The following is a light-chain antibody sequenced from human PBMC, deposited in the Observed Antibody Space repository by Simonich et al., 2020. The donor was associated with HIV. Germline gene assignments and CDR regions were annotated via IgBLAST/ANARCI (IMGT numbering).Light chain of an antibody. CDR3: QQYNSYGT. CDR2: WTS. V-gene: IGKV4-1*01. Sequence: DIVMTQSPDSLAVSLGERATINCKSSQSVLYSSNNKNSLAWYQQKPGQPPKPLIYWTSTRESGVPDRFSGSGSGTEFTLTISSLQPDDFATYYCQQYNSYGTFGQGTKVEIK. J-gene: IGKJ1*01. CDR1: QSVLYSSNNKNS.